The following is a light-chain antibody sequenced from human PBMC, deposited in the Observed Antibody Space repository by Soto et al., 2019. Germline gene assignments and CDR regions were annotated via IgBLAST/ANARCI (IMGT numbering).Light chain of an antibody. CDR1: QSIRTY. J-gene: IGKJ2*01. V-gene: IGKV1-39*01. Sequence: DIQMTQSPSSLSASVGDRVTITCRASQSIRTYLNWYQQKTGKAPKLLVYAESSLQSEVPSRFSASGSGTEYTLIISNMQPEDDATYSCQQSYSHSYNLGQGTKLQIK. CDR3: QQSYSHSYN. CDR2: AES.